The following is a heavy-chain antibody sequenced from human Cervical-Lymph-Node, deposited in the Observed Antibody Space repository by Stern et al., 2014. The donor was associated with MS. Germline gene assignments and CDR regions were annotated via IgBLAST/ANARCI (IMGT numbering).Heavy chain of an antibody. V-gene: IGHV4-39*01. CDR2: VYYSGAT. Sequence: QVQLVESGPGLVKPSETLSLTCAVSGDSISSYTHYWAWIRQPPGKGFEWIGSVYYSGATYYNPSLKSPVTISVDTSKNHFSLGLNSVTAADTAVYYCAKHACTGAACPFDLWGQGTLVTVSS. CDR1: GDSISSYTHY. CDR3: AKHACTGAACPFDL. D-gene: IGHD2-8*02. J-gene: IGHJ4*02.